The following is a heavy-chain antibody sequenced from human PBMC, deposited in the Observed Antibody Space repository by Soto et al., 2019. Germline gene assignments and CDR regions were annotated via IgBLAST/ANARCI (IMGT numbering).Heavy chain of an antibody. CDR1: GFTFSSYA. CDR3: AKGQYSSGWLDWFDP. V-gene: IGHV3-23*01. J-gene: IGHJ5*02. D-gene: IGHD6-19*01. CDR2: ISGSGGST. Sequence: GSLRLSCAASGFTFSSYAMSWVRQAPGKGLEWVSAISGSGGSTYYADSVKGRFTISRDNSKNTLYLQMNSLRAEDTAVYYCAKGQYSSGWLDWFDPWGQGTLVTVSS.